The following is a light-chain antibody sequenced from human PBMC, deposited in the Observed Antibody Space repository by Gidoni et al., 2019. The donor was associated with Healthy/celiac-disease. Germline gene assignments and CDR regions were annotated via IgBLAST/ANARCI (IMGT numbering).Light chain of an antibody. J-gene: IGKJ1*01. CDR3: QQRSNWPWT. CDR2: YAS. CDR1: QSVSSS. V-gene: IGKV3-11*01. Sequence: EIVLTQSPATLSLSPGERATLSCRASQSVSSSLAWYQQKPGQAPRLLIYYASNRATGIPARFSGSGSGTDCTLTISSLEPEDFAVYYCQQRSNWPWTFGQGTKVEIK.